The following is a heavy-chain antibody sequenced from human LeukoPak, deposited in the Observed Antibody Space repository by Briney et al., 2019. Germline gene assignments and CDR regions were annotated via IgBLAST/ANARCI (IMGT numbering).Heavy chain of an antibody. J-gene: IGHJ4*02. D-gene: IGHD3-10*01. CDR1: GDSISNYY. CDR3: ARDVSITMIRGVTFDY. CDR2: IYTSGST. Sequence: PSETLSLTCTVSGDSISNYYWSWIRQPAGKGLEWTGRIYTSGSTNYNPSLKSRVTISVDTSKNQFSLKLSSVTAADTAVYYCARDVSITMIRGVTFDYWGQGTLVTASS. V-gene: IGHV4-4*07.